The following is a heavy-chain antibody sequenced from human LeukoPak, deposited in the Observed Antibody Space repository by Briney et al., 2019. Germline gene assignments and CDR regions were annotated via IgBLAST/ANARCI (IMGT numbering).Heavy chain of an antibody. CDR2: ISGSGGST. Sequence: GGSLRLSCAASGFTFSSYAMSWVRQAPGKGLEWVSAISGSGGSTYYADSVKGRFTISRDNSKNTLYLQMNSLRAEDTAVYYCAKDRGRTPNYKFVQQLEFDYWGQGTLVTVSS. J-gene: IGHJ4*02. D-gene: IGHD6-13*01. CDR3: AKDRGRTPNYKFVQQLEFDY. V-gene: IGHV3-23*01. CDR1: GFTFSSYA.